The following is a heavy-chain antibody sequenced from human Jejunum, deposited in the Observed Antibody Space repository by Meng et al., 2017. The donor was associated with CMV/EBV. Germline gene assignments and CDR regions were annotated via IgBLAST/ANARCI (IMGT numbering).Heavy chain of an antibody. Sequence: QLQLQESGPGLVKPSETLSPTCSVAGGSTTDYWGWIRQPPGKGLEWIGSISYSGTTYYNPSLKSRLTVSLDTSKTQFSLMLTSVTAADTAVYYCARDMSIRWFYYWGQGTLVTVSS. V-gene: IGHV4-39*07. CDR3: ARDMSIRWFYY. CDR2: ISYSGTT. J-gene: IGHJ4*02. D-gene: IGHD3-3*02. CDR1: GGSTTDY.